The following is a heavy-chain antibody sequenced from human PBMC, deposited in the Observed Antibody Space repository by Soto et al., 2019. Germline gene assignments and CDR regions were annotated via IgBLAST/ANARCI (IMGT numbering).Heavy chain of an antibody. CDR3: VRAHHDILTGQPDSTDY. V-gene: IGHV1-18*01. D-gene: IGHD3-9*01. CDR1: GYTFIHYG. CDR2: ITIYNGNA. Sequence: QIQLEQSGSEVKKPGASVKVSCKASGYTFIHYGVNWVRQAPGQGLEWMGSITIYNGNANYAKKFQDRLTLTTDTSTNTAYMELRNLRSDDTAVYYCVRAHHDILTGQPDSTDYWGRGSLVTVSS. J-gene: IGHJ4*02.